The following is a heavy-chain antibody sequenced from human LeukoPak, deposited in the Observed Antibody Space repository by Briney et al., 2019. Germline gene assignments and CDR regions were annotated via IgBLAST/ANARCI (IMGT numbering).Heavy chain of an antibody. CDR1: GGSISSHY. V-gene: IGHV4-59*11. CDR2: IYYSGST. CDR3: ARVPLDILTDYYYYYMDV. Sequence: SETLSLTCTVSGGSISSHYWSWIRQPPGKGLEWIGYIYYSGSTNCNPSLKSRVTISADTSKNQFSLKLSSVTAADTAVYYCARVPLDILTDYYYYYMDVWGKGTTVTVSS. J-gene: IGHJ6*03. D-gene: IGHD3-9*01.